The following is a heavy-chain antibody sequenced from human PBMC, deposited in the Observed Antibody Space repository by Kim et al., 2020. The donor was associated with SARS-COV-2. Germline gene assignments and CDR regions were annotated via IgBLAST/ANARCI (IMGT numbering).Heavy chain of an antibody. CDR2: ISYSEST. J-gene: IGHJ4*02. V-gene: IGHV4-39*01. CDR3: ARQPAYSSAKYFDY. Sequence: SETLSLTCTVSEGSISSTNYYWGWIRQPPGKGLEWIGSISYSESTYYNPSLKSRVTISVDTSKNQFSLRLSSVTAADTAVYYCARQPAYSSAKYFDYWSQGTLVTVSS. CDR1: EGSISSTNYY. D-gene: IGHD6-25*01.